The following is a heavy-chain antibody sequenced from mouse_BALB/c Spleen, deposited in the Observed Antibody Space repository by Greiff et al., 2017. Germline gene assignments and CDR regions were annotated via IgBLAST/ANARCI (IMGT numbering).Heavy chain of an antibody. CDR2: ISSGGSYT. Sequence: VQLKESGGGLVKPGGSLKLSCAASGFTFSSYAMSWVRQTPEKRLEWVATISSGGSYTYYPDSVKGRFTISRDNAKNTLYLQMSSLRSEDTAMYYCARLLNCFDYWGQGTTLTVSS. J-gene: IGHJ2*01. D-gene: IGHD4-1*02. V-gene: IGHV5-9-3*01. CDR1: GFTFSSYA. CDR3: ARLLNCFDY.